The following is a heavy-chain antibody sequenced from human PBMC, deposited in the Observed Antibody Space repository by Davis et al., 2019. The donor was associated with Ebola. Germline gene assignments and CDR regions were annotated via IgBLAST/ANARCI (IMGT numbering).Heavy chain of an antibody. CDR2: IYYSGST. CDR3: ARGSLSDSSPIDY. D-gene: IGHD3-22*01. V-gene: IGHV4-59*08. CDR1: GGSISTDY. Sequence: MPSETLSLTCTVSGGSISTDYWSWIRQPPGKGLEWIGYIYYSGSTNYNPSLKSRVTISVDTSKNQFSLKLSSVTAADTAVYYCARGSLSDSSPIDYWGQGTLVTVSS. J-gene: IGHJ4*02.